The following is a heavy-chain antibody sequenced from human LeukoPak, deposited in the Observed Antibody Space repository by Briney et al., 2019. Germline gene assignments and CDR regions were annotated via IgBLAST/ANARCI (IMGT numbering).Heavy chain of an antibody. CDR3: ARDPSSGSYPLFDY. J-gene: IGHJ4*02. D-gene: IGHD3-10*01. Sequence: GGSLRLSCAASGFTFSSYSMNWVRQAPGKGLEWVSSISSSSSYIYYADSVKGRFTISRDNAKNSLYLQMNSLRAEDTAVYYRARDPSSGSYPLFDYWGQGTLVTVSS. CDR1: GFTFSSYS. V-gene: IGHV3-21*01. CDR2: ISSSSSYI.